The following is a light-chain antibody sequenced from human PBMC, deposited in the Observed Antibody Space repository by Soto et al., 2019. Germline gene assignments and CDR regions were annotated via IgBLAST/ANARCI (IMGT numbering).Light chain of an antibody. CDR3: RQDSNSPLT. Sequence: AIQMTQSPSSLSASVGDRVNITCRASQGIGNDLGWYQQKPGKAPKLLIYAASNLPSGVPSRFSGSGSGTDFTLTISGLQPDDFATYYWRQDSNSPLTYGGGTKVEVK. J-gene: IGKJ4*02. CDR2: AAS. CDR1: QGIGND. V-gene: IGKV1-6*01.